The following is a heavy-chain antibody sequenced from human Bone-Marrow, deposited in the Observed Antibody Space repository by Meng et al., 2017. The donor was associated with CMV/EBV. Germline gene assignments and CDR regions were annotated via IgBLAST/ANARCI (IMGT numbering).Heavy chain of an antibody. D-gene: IGHD3-22*01. CDR3: ANYYDSSGYGIDI. V-gene: IGHV4-59*01. Sequence: SETLSLTCIVSGGSINSYYWSWIRQPPGKGLEWIGYIYYSGSTNYNPSLKSRVTISVDTSKNQFSLKLSSVTAADTAVYYCANYYDSSGYGIDIWGQGTMVTVSS. J-gene: IGHJ3*02. CDR1: GGSINSYY. CDR2: IYYSGST.